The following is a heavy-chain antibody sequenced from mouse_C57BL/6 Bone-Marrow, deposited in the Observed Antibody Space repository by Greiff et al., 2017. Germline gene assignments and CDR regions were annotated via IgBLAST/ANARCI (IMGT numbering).Heavy chain of an antibody. Sequence: EVQLQQSGTVLARPGASVKMSCKTSGYTFTSYWMHWVKQRPGQGLEWIGAIYPGNSDTSYNQKFKGKAKLTAVTSASTAYMELSSLTNEDSAVYYGTRRGFAYWGQGTLVTVSA. CDR2: IYPGNSDT. CDR1: GYTFTSYW. J-gene: IGHJ3*01. V-gene: IGHV1-5*01. CDR3: TRRGFAY.